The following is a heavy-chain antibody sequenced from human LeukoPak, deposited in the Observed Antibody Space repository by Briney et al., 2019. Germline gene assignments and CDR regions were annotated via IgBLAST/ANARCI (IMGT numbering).Heavy chain of an antibody. CDR1: GFTVSSSY. J-gene: IGHJ3*02. CDR3: AQTRRAWGVHDAFDI. D-gene: IGHD3-16*01. V-gene: IGHV3-66*01. Sequence: GGSLRLSCAASGFTVSSSYMSWVRQAPGKGLEWVSIIYSGGSTYYADSVRGRFTISRDNSKNTLYLQMNSLRAEDTAVYYCAQTRRAWGVHDAFDIWGQGTMVTVSS. CDR2: IYSGGST.